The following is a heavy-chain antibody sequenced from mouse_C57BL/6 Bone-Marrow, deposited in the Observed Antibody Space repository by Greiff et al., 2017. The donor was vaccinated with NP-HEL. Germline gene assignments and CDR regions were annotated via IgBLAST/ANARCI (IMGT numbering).Heavy chain of an antibody. CDR2: IDPSDSYT. CDR3: ANLITTVVAGGY. J-gene: IGHJ2*01. Sequence: QVQLQQPGAELVRPGTSVKLSCKASGYTFTSYWMHWVKQRPGQGLEWIGVIDPSDSYTNYNQKFKGKATLTVDTSSSTAYMQLSSLTSEDSAVYYCANLITTVVAGGYWGQGTTLTVSS. CDR1: GYTFTSYW. V-gene: IGHV1-59*01. D-gene: IGHD1-1*01.